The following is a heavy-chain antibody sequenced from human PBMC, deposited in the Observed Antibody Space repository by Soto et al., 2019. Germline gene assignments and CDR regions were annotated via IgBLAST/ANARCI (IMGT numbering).Heavy chain of an antibody. D-gene: IGHD3-10*01. CDR1: GGSISSGGYS. J-gene: IGHJ5*02. CDR3: ARGAGGATYYYGSGSYSNWFDP. Sequence: SETLSLTCAVSGGSISSGGYSWSWIRQPPGKGLEWIGYIYHSGSTYYNPSLKSRVTISVGRSKNQFSLKLSSVTAADTAVYYCARGAGGATYYYGSGSYSNWFDPWGQGTLVTVSS. V-gene: IGHV4-30-2*01. CDR2: IYHSGST.